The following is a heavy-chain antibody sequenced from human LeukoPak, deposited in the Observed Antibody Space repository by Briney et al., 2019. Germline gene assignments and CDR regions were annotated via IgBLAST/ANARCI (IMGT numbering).Heavy chain of an antibody. D-gene: IGHD6-19*01. CDR3: ARHSQWRNFDY. Sequence: SETLSLTCAVYGGSFSGYYWSWIRQPPGKGLEWIGEINHSGSTNYNPSLKSRVTISVDTSKNQFSLKLSSVTAADTAVYYCARHSQWRNFDYWGQGTLVTVSS. CDR1: GGSFSGYY. CDR2: INHSGST. V-gene: IGHV4-34*01. J-gene: IGHJ4*02.